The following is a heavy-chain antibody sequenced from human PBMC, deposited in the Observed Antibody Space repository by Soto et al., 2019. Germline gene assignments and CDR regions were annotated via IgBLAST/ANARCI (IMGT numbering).Heavy chain of an antibody. J-gene: IGHJ4*02. CDR3: AREDDFWSGYFPS. CDR1: GVSISSGGYS. V-gene: IGHV4-30-2*01. D-gene: IGHD3-3*01. Sequence: SETLSLTCAVSGVSISSGGYSWSWIRQPPGKGLEWIGYIYHSGSTYYNPALMSRVTISVDRSKNQFSLKLSSVTAAEKAVYCCAREDDFWSGYFPSWGQGALVTVSS. CDR2: IYHSGST.